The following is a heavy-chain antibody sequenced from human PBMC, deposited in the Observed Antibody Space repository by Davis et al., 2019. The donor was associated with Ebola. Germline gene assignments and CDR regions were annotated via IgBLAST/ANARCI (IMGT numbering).Heavy chain of an antibody. CDR2: IYYSGST. V-gene: IGHV4-59*08. Sequence: MPGGSLRLSCTVSGGSISSYYWSWIRQPPGKGLEWIGYIYYSGSTNYNPSLKSRVTISVDTSKNQFSLKLSSVTAADTAVYYCARHSGIYCSSTSCHDGFDPWGQGTLVTVSS. J-gene: IGHJ5*02. CDR1: GGSISSYY. D-gene: IGHD2-2*01. CDR3: ARHSGIYCSSTSCHDGFDP.